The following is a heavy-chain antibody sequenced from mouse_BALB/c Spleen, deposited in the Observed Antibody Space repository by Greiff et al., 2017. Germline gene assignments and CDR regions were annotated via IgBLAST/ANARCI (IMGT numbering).Heavy chain of an antibody. CDR3: AREGLPFDY. J-gene: IGHJ2*01. CDR1: GYTFTSYN. V-gene: IGHV1-12*01. D-gene: IGHD3-1*01. Sequence: LQQPGAELVKPGASVKMSCKASGYTFTSYNMHWVKQTPGQGLEWIGAIYPGNGDTSYNQKFKGKATLTADKSSSTAYMQLSSLTSEDSAVYYCAREGLPFDYWGQGTTLTVSS. CDR2: IYPGNGDT.